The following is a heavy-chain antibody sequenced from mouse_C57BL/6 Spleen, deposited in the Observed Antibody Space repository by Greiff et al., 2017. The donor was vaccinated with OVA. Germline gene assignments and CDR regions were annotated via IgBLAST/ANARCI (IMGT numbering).Heavy chain of an antibody. CDR3: TRTGLLDAMDY. CDR2: IRNKANNHAT. J-gene: IGHJ4*01. V-gene: IGHV6-6*01. CDR1: GFTFSDAW. D-gene: IGHD2-3*01. Sequence: EVMLVESGGGLVQPGGSMKLSCAASGFTFSDAWMDWVRQSPEKGLEWVAEIRNKANNHATYYAESVKGRFTISRDDSKSSVYLQMNSLRAEDTGIYYCTRTGLLDAMDYWGQGTSVTVSS.